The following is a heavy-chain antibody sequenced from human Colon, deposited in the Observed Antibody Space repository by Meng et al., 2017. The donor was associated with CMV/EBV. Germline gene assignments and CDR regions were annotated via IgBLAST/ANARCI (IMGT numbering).Heavy chain of an antibody. CDR3: ARGNTHLRLGYYYGMDV. J-gene: IGHJ6*02. Sequence: SVKVSCKASGGTFSSYAISCVRQAPGQGLEWMGGIIPIFGTANYAQKFQGRVTITTDESTSTAYMELSSLRSEDTAVYYCARGNTHLRLGYYYGMDVWGQGTTVTVSS. V-gene: IGHV1-69*05. CDR2: IIPIFGTA. D-gene: IGHD2/OR15-2a*01. CDR1: GGTFSSYA.